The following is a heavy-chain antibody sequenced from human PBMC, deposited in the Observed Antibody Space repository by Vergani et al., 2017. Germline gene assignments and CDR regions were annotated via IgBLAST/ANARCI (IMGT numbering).Heavy chain of an antibody. CDR1: GFTFSNAW. D-gene: IGHD3-3*01. V-gene: IGHV3-15*01. CDR2: IKSKTDGGTT. J-gene: IGHJ4*02. CDR3: TNLRLYYDFWSGYYKRTDY. Sequence: EVQLVESGGGLVKPGGSLRLSCAASGFTFSNAWMSWVRQAPGKGLEWVGRIKSKTDGGTTDYAAPVKGRFTISRDDSKSTLYLQMNSLKTEDTAVYYCTNLRLYYDFWSGYYKRTDYWGQGTLVTVSS.